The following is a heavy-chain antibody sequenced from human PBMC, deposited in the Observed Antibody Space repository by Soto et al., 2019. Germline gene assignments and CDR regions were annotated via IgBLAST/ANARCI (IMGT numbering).Heavy chain of an antibody. Sequence: GGSLGLSFPASGFPFGTIWMAWAGRPQGKGLEWVANIKQEGSEKNYVDSVKGRFTISRDNAKNSLYMQMNSLRAEDTAVYYCARGYCGSTSCYAGALDIWGQGTMVTVSS. CDR2: IKQEGSEK. CDR1: GFPFGTIW. V-gene: IGHV3-7*05. CDR3: ARGYCGSTSCYAGALDI. J-gene: IGHJ3*02. D-gene: IGHD2-2*01.